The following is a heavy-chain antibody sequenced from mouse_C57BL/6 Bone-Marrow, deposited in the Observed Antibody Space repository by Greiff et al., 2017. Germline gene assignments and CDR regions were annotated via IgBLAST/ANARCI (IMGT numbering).Heavy chain of an antibody. CDR1: GYTFTSYW. D-gene: IGHD1-1*01. J-gene: IGHJ3*01. CDR2: IDPSDSST. Sequence: QVQLQQPGAELVLPGASVKLSCTASGYTFTSYWMHWVKQRPGQGLEWIGEIDPSDSSTTYNQKFTGKSPLTVDKSSSTAYMQLSSLTAEDSAVYYCAREVYYYGSSPPWFAYWGQGTLVTVSA. CDR3: AREVYYYGSSPPWFAY. V-gene: IGHV1-69*01.